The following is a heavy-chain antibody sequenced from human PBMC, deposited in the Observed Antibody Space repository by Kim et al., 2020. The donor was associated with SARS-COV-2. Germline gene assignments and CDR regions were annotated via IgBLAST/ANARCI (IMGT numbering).Heavy chain of an antibody. CDR1: GFTFSSYA. V-gene: IGHV3-23*01. J-gene: IGHJ6*02. D-gene: IGHD6-19*01. CDR3: AKGGYSSGWYEGYYYGMDV. Sequence: GGSLRLSCAASGFTFSSYAMSWVRQAPGKGLEWVSAISGSGGSTYYADSVKGRFTISRDNSKNTLYLQMNSLRAEDTAVYYCAKGGYSSGWYEGYYYGMDVWGQGTTVTVSS. CDR2: ISGSGGST.